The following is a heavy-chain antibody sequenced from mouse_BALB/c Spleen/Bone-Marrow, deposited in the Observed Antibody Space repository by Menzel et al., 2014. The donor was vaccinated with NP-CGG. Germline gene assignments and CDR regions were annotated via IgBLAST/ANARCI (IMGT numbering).Heavy chain of an antibody. Sequence: QVQLQQSGAELVMPGASVKMSCKASGYTFTDYWMHWVKQRPGQGLEWIGAIDTSDSYTSYNQKFKGKAALTVDESSSTAYMQLSSLTSEDSAVYYCAREDYGYGAMDCWGQGTSVTVSS. J-gene: IGHJ4*01. V-gene: IGHV1-69*01. CDR2: IDTSDSYT. D-gene: IGHD2-2*01. CDR3: AREDYGYGAMDC. CDR1: GYTFTDYW.